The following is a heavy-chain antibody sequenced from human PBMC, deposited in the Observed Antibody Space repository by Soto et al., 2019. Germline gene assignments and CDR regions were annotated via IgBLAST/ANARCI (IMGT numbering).Heavy chain of an antibody. CDR2: ISYDGSNK. CDR3: ARGDGIAARRGRNYGMDV. J-gene: IGHJ6*02. CDR1: GFTFSSYA. D-gene: IGHD6-6*01. V-gene: IGHV3-30-3*01. Sequence: HPGGSLRLSCAASGFTFSSYAMHWVRQAPGKGLEWVAVISYDGSNKYYADSVKGRFTISRDNSKNTLYLQMNSLRAEDTAVYYCARGDGIAARRGRNYGMDVWGQGTTVTVSS.